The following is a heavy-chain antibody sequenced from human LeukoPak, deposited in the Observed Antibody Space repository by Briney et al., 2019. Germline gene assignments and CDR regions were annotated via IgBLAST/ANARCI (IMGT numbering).Heavy chain of an antibody. Sequence: ASVKVSCKASGGTFGSYAISWVRQAPGQGLEWMGGIIPIFGTANYAQKFQGRVTITADESTSTAYMELSSLRSEDTAVYYCARDSSSGDAFDIWGQGTMVTVSS. CDR3: ARDSSSGDAFDI. D-gene: IGHD6-13*01. CDR1: GGTFGSYA. J-gene: IGHJ3*02. V-gene: IGHV1-69*01. CDR2: IIPIFGTA.